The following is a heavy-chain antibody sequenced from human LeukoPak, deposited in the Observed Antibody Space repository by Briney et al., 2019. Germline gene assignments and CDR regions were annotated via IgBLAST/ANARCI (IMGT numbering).Heavy chain of an antibody. CDR1: GFTFSSYG. J-gene: IGHJ6*03. V-gene: IGHV3-30*02. CDR3: AKDYGGYSYGLHYYMDV. CDR2: IRYDGSNK. D-gene: IGHD5-18*01. Sequence: GGSLRLSCAASGFTFSSYGMHWVRQAPGKGLEWVAFIRYDGSNKYYADSVKGRFTISRDNSKNTPYLQMNSLRAEDTAVYYCAKDYGGYSYGLHYYMDVWGKGTTVTVSS.